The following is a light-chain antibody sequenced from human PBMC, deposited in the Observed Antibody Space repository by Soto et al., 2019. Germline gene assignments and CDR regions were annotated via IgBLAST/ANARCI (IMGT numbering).Light chain of an antibody. Sequence: QSALAQPASVSGSPGQSITISCTGTSSDVGGYDYVSWYQQHPGKAPKLLIYDVTNRPSGVSNRFSGSKSGNTASLTISGLLAEDEADYYCSSYTRGSIDVVFGGGTQLTVL. CDR3: SSYTRGSIDVV. CDR2: DVT. V-gene: IGLV2-14*03. J-gene: IGLJ2*01. CDR1: SSDVGGYDY.